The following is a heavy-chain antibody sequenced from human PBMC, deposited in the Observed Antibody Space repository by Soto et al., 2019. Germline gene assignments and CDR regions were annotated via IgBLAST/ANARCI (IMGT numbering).Heavy chain of an antibody. CDR1: GFTFSNYA. CDR2: ISYDGRDK. V-gene: IGHV3-30*18. Sequence: GGSLRLSCPASGFTFSNYAMHWGRQGPGKALEWVAVISYDGRDKKHADSVNGRFTVSRDNSKNTLYLEMSSLRAEDTAIYYCAKDRTPVADYYFDYWGLGTLVTVSS. CDR3: AKDRTPVADYYFDY. J-gene: IGHJ4*02. D-gene: IGHD6-19*01.